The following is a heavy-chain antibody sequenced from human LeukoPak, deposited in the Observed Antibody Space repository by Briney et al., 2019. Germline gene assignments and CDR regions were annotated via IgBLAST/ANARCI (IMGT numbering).Heavy chain of an antibody. D-gene: IGHD3-9*01. V-gene: IGHV4-30-4*01. Sequence: SQTLSLTCTVSGGSISSGDYYWSWIRQPPGKGLEWIGYIYYSGSTYYNPSLKSRVTISVDTSKNQFSLKLSSVTAADTAVYYCAREEDDILTGYRCFDYWGQGTLVTVSS. CDR3: AREEDDILTGYRCFDY. CDR1: GGSISSGDYY. CDR2: IYYSGST. J-gene: IGHJ4*02.